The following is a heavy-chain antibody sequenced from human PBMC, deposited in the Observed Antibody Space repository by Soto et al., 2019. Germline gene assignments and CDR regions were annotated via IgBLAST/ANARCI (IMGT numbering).Heavy chain of an antibody. CDR1: GYTFTSYD. CDR2: MNPNSGNT. Sequence: QVQLVQSGAEVKKPGASVKVSCKASGYTFTSYDINWVRQATGQGLEWRGWMNPNSGNTGYAQKFQGRVTMTRNTSLSTDYMELSSLRSEDTAVYYCARRTVVTAIDDYWGQGTLVTVSS. J-gene: IGHJ4*02. CDR3: ARRTVVTAIDDY. V-gene: IGHV1-8*01. D-gene: IGHD2-21*02.